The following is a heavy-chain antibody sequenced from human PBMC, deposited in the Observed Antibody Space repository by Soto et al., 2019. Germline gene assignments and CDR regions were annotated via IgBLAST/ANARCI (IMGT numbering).Heavy chain of an antibody. CDR2: IYHSGTT. V-gene: IGHV4-59*01. J-gene: IGHJ2*01. Sequence: SSETLSLTCSVSGASISNYYWSWIRQPPGKGLEWIGYIYHSGTTNYDPSLKSRATISADTSKSQFSLKLRSVTAADSAVYYCARGAGYYDSSGYYWYFDIWGRGTLVTVSS. D-gene: IGHD3-22*01. CDR3: ARGAGYYDSSGYYWYFDI. CDR1: GASISNYY.